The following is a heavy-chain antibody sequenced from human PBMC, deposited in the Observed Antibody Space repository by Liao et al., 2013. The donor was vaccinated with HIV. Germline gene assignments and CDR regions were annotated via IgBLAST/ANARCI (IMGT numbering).Heavy chain of an antibody. Sequence: QLKLQESGPGLVKPSETLSLTCSVSGGSISRSSYYWGWIRQSPGKGLEWIGSIYDSGSTNYNPSLKSRVTISLDTSKHQFSLRLSSVTATDTAVYYCARDVVNWFDPWGQGTLVTVSS. D-gene: IGHD2-15*01. CDR2: IYDSGST. CDR1: GGSISRSSYY. V-gene: IGHV4-39*07. CDR3: ARDVVNWFDP. J-gene: IGHJ5*02.